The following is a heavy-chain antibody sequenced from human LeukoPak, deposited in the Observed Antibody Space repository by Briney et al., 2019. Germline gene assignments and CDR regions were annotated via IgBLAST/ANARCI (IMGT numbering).Heavy chain of an antibody. CDR2: INHSGST. CDR3: ARHFRGVVSAQLDY. CDR1: GGSFSGYY. V-gene: IGHV4-34*01. J-gene: IGHJ4*02. D-gene: IGHD3-10*01. Sequence: SETLSLTCAVYGGSFSGYYWSWIRQPPGKGLEWIGEINHSGSTNYNPSLKSRVTILIDTSKNQFSLILSSVTAAGTAVYYCARHFRGVVSAQLDYWGQGTRVTVSS.